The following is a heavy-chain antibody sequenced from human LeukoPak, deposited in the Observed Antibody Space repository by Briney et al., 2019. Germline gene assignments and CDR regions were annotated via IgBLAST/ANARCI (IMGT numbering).Heavy chain of an antibody. D-gene: IGHD3-22*01. CDR2: IIPIFGTA. CDR3: ARAGNTYYYDSSGYFSFDY. CDR1: GGTFSSYA. J-gene: IGHJ4*02. Sequence: ASVKVSCKASGGTFSSYAISWVRQAPGQGLEWMGGIIPIFGTANYAQKFQGRVTITADESTSTAYMELSSLRSEDTAVYYCARAGNTYYYDSSGYFSFDYWGQGTLVTVSS. V-gene: IGHV1-69*13.